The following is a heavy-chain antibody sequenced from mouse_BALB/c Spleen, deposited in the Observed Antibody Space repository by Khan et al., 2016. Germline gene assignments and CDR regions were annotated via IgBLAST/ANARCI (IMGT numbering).Heavy chain of an antibody. J-gene: IGHJ1*01. CDR3: ARDITTADWYFDF. D-gene: IGHD1-2*01. V-gene: IGHV2-9*02. CDR1: GFSLTSYG. Sequence: VQLQESGPGLVAPSQSLSITCTVSGFSLTSYGVHWVRQPPGKGLEWLGVIWAGGSTNYDSALMSRLSISKDNSKSQVFLKMNSLQTDDTAMYYCARDITTADWYFDFWGAGTTVTVSS. CDR2: IWAGGST.